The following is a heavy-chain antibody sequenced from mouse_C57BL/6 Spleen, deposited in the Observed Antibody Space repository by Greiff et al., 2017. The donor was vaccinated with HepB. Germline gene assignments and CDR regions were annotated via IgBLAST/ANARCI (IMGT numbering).Heavy chain of an antibody. CDR1: GYTFTSYW. D-gene: IGHD1-1*01. CDR3: AGYYYGSSYNWYFDV. Sequence: QVQLQQPGAELVKPGASVKVSCKASGYTFTSYWMHWVKQRPGQGLEWIGRIHPSDSDTNYNQKFKGKATLTVDKSSSTAYMQLSILTSEDSAVYYCAGYYYGSSYNWYFDVWGTGTTVTVSS. J-gene: IGHJ1*03. V-gene: IGHV1-74*01. CDR2: IHPSDSDT.